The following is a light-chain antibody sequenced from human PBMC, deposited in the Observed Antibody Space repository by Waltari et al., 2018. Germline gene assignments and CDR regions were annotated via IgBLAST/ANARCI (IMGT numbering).Light chain of an antibody. CDR2: GAS. CDR1: QTISRN. V-gene: IGKV3-15*01. CDR3: QQFNNWPPWT. Sequence: ETVMTPSPATLSVSPAEPATLSGRASQTISRNLAWYQQKPGQAPSLLIHGASTRAIGIPDRFSGSGSGTQFTLTISSLQSEDFAVYYCQQFNNWPPWTFGQGTKVEIK. J-gene: IGKJ1*01.